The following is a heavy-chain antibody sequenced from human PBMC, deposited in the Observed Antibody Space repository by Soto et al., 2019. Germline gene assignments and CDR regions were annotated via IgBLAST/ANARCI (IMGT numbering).Heavy chain of an antibody. CDR1: GFTFSSYA. CDR2: ISGSGGST. V-gene: IGHV3-23*01. CDR3: ARAAAGTVAFDY. Sequence: AGGSLRLSCAASGFTFSSYALSWVRQAPGKGLEWVSVISGSGGSTYYADSVKGRFTISRDNSKNTLYLQMNSLRAEDTAVYYCARAAAGTVAFDYWGQGTLVTVPQ. J-gene: IGHJ4*02. D-gene: IGHD6-13*01.